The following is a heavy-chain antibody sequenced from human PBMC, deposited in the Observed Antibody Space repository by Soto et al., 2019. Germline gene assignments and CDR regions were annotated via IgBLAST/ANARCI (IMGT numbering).Heavy chain of an antibody. CDR3: ARTYDDSGPNSGGYGFDI. D-gene: IGHD3-22*01. V-gene: IGHV4-59*01. Sequence: QVQLQESGPGLVQPSETLSLTCSVSGGSISSYYWSWIRQPPGKGLEWIAYIYNSGTTNYNPSLKSRPTIAVDTSKNQFSLKLNSVTAADTAVYYCARTYDDSGPNSGGYGFDIWGQGTMVTVSS. CDR2: IYNSGTT. CDR1: GGSISSYY. J-gene: IGHJ3*02.